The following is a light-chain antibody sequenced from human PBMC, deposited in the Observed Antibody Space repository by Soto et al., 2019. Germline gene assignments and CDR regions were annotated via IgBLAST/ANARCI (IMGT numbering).Light chain of an antibody. J-gene: IGKJ1*01. CDR3: QQYNNWLGP. V-gene: IGKV3-15*01. CDR1: QSVSSN. Sequence: EIVMTQSPATLSVSPGERATLSCRASQSVSSNLAWYQQKPGQAPRLLIYGASTRATGIPARFSGSGSGTEFTLTISTLQSEDFALYYCQQYNNWLGPFGQGTKVEFK. CDR2: GAS.